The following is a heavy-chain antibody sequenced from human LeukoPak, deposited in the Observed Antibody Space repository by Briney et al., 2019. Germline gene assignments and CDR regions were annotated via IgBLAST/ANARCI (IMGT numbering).Heavy chain of an antibody. V-gene: IGHV3-48*01. CDR1: GFTFSSYS. CDR2: ISTGSSTM. D-gene: IGHD2-15*01. Sequence: PGGSLRLSCAASGFTFSSYSMSWVRQAPGKGLEWISYISTGSSTMYYADSVKGRFTISRDDARTSLSLQMNSLRAEDTAVYYCVKEMGDCSGGGCYRWFLAWGQGTLVTVSS. CDR3: VKEMGDCSGGGCYRWFLA. J-gene: IGHJ5*02.